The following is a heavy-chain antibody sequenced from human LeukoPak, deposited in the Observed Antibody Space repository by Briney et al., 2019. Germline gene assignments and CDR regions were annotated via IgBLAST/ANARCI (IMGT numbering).Heavy chain of an antibody. CDR2: IYPGDSDT. J-gene: IGHJ4*02. V-gene: IGHV5-51*01. CDR1: GYSFTSYW. Sequence: GESLKISCKGSGYSFTSYWIGWVRQMPGKGLEWMGIIYPGDSDTGYSPSFQGQVTISADKSISTAYLQWSSLKASDTAMYYCARVITMLRGALRPSDYWGQGTLVTVSS. CDR3: ARVITMLRGALRPSDY. D-gene: IGHD3-10*01.